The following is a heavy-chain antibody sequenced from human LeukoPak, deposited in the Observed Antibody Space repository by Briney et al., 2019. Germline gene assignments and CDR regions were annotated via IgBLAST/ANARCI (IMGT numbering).Heavy chain of an antibody. CDR3: ARDQRTLYYFDY. CDR1: GFTFSSYA. CDR2: INSDGSST. J-gene: IGHJ4*02. Sequence: PGGSLRLSCAASGFTFSSYAMHWVRQAPGKGLVWVSRINSDGSSTSYADSVKGRFTISRDNAKNTLYLQMNSLRADDTAVYYCARDQRTLYYFDYWGQGTLVTVSS. V-gene: IGHV3-74*01.